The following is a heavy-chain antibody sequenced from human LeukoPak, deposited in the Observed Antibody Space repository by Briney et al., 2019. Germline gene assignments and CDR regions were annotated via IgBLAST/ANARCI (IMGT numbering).Heavy chain of an antibody. D-gene: IGHD3-10*01. CDR3: ARADVLLWFGERTLRGYYYGMDV. CDR2: ISSSGSTI. Sequence: GSLRLSCAASGFTFSSYEMNWVRQAPGKGLEWVSYISSSGSTIYYADSVKGRFTISRDNAKNSLYLQMNSLRAEDTAVYYCARADVLLWFGERTLRGYYYGMDVWGKGTTVTVSS. V-gene: IGHV3-48*03. CDR1: GFTFSSYE. J-gene: IGHJ6*04.